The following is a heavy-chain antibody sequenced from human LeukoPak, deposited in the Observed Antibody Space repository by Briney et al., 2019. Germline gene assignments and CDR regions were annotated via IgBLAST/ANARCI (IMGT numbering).Heavy chain of an antibody. CDR3: AELGITMIGGV. CDR2: ISSSGSTI. J-gene: IGHJ6*04. V-gene: IGHV3-48*03. D-gene: IGHD3-10*02. Sequence: GGSLRLSCAASGFTFSISAMSWVRQAPGKGLEWVSYISSSGSTIYYADSVKGRFTISRDNAKNSLYLQMNSLRAEDTAVYYCAELGITMIGGVWGKGTTVTISS. CDR1: GFTFSISA.